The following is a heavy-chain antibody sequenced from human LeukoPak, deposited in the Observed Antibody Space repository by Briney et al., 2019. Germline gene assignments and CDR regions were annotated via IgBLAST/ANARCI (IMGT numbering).Heavy chain of an antibody. V-gene: IGHV1-18*01. Sequence: ASVKVSCTASGYTFTSYGISWVRQAPGQGLEWMGWISAYNGNTNYAQKLQGRVTMTTDTSTSTAYMELRSLRSDDTAVYYCARDALVGSWSRFNYWGQGTLVTVSS. CDR1: GYTFTSYG. D-gene: IGHD1-26*01. J-gene: IGHJ4*02. CDR3: ARDALVGSWSRFNY. CDR2: ISAYNGNT.